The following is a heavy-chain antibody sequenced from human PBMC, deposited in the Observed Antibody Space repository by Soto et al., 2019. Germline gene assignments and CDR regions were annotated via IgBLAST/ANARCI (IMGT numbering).Heavy chain of an antibody. J-gene: IGHJ4*02. CDR3: ARLPRDDYRQFGYFVDS. CDR1: GVSISTYY. CDR2: VYNSGTT. Sequence: SETLSLTCTVAGVSISTYYWSWIRQPPGKGLEWIGYVYNSGTTKYNPSLKSRVTISVDTSKTQCSLKVTSVTAADTAVYYCARLPRDDYRQFGYFVDSWGQGTLVTVSS. V-gene: IGHV4-59*01. D-gene: IGHD4-17*01.